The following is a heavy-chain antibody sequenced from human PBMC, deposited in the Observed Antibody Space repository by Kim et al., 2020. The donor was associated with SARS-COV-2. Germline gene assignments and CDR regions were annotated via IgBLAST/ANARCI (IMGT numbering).Heavy chain of an antibody. CDR1: GGSISSSSYY. J-gene: IGHJ6*02. CDR2: IYYSGST. CDR3: ARDPRDYGGRYYGMDV. V-gene: IGHV4-39*07. D-gene: IGHD4-17*01. Sequence: SETLSLTCTVSGGSISSSSYYWGWIRQPPGKGLEWIGSIYYSGSTYYNPSLKSRVTISVDTSKNQFSLKLSSVTAADTAVYYCARDPRDYGGRYYGMDVWGQGTTVTVSS.